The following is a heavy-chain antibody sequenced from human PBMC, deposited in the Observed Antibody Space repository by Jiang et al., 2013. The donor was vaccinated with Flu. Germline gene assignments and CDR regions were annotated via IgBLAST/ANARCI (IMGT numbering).Heavy chain of an antibody. V-gene: IGHV4-34*01. CDR3: ARGRGERGPMVRGPQGAEMDV. CDR1: GGSFSGYY. Sequence: LLKPSETLSLTCAVYGGSFSGYYWSWIRQPPGKGLEWIGEINHSGSTNYNPSLKSRVTISVDTSKNQFSLKLSSVTAADTAVYYCARGRGERGPMVRGPQGAEMDVWGQGTTVTVSS. CDR2: INHSGST. D-gene: IGHD3-10*01. J-gene: IGHJ6*02.